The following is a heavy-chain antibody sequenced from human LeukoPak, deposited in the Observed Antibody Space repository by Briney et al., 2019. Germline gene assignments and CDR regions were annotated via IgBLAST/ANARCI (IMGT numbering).Heavy chain of an antibody. J-gene: IGHJ4*02. D-gene: IGHD4-17*01. CDR1: GGSISSGGYS. V-gene: IGHV4-30-2*01. CDR2: IYHSGST. CDR3: ARGLAVTTFDY. Sequence: PSETLSLTCAVPGGSISSGGYSWSWIRQPPGKGLEWIGYIYHSGSTYYNPSLKSRVTISVDRSKNQFSLKLSSVTAADTAVYYCARGLAVTTFDYWGQGTLVTVSS.